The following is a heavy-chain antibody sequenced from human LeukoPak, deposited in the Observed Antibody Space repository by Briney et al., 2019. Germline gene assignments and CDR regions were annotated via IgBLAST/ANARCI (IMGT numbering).Heavy chain of an antibody. J-gene: IGHJ4*02. Sequence: PSETLSLTCTVSGGSISSGSYYWSWIRQPAGKGLEWIGRIYTSGSTNYNPSLKSRVTISVDTSKNQFSLKLSSVTAADTAVYYCARELRWLGTPYYFDYWGQGTLVTVSS. CDR1: GGSISSGSYY. V-gene: IGHV4-61*02. CDR2: IYTSGST. D-gene: IGHD4-23*01. CDR3: ARELRWLGTPYYFDY.